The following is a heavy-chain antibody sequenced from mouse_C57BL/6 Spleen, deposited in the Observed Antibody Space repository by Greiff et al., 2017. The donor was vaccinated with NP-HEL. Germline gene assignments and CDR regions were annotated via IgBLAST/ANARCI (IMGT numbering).Heavy chain of an antibody. D-gene: IGHD2-3*01. J-gene: IGHJ2*01. CDR3: ARAYENYFDY. CDR2: ISYDGSN. Sequence: ESGPGLVKPSQSLSLTCSVTGYSITSGYYWNWIRQFPGNKLEWMGYISYDGSNNYNPSLKNRISITRDTSKNQFFLKLNSVTTEDTATYYCARAYENYFDYWGQGTTLTVSS. V-gene: IGHV3-6*01. CDR1: GYSITSGYY.